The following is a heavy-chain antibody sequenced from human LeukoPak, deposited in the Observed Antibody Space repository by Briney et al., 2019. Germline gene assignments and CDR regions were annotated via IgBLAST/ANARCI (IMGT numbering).Heavy chain of an antibody. V-gene: IGHV3-74*01. CDR2: INSDGSST. CDR1: GFTFSSYW. D-gene: IGHD2-2*01. J-gene: IGHJ4*02. CDR3: ARDKGYCSSTSCYYDY. Sequence: GGSLRLSCAASGFTFSSYWMHWVRQAPGKGLVWVSRINSDGSSTSYADSVKGRFTISRDNAKNSLYLQMNSLRAEDTAVYYCARDKGYCSSTSCYYDYWGQGTVVTVSS.